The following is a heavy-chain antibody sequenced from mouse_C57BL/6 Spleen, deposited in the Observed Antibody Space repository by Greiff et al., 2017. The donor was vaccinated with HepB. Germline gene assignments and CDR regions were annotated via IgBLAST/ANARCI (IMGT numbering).Heavy chain of an antibody. Sequence: EVQLQQSGAELVRPGASVKLSCTASGFNIKDDYMHWVKQRPEQGLEWIGWIDPENGDTEYASKFQGKATITADTSSNTAYLQLSSLTSEDTAVYYCTPMVPFAYWGQGTLVTVSA. J-gene: IGHJ3*01. V-gene: IGHV14-4*01. D-gene: IGHD2-2*01. CDR3: TPMVPFAY. CDR1: GFNIKDDY. CDR2: IDPENGDT.